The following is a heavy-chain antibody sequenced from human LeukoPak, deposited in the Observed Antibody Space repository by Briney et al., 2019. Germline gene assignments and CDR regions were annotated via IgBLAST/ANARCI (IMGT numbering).Heavy chain of an antibody. D-gene: IGHD3-22*01. Sequence: GGSLRLSCAASGFTLSSYAMSWVRQAPGKGLEWVSAISDTGNTYHADSVKGRFTISRDSSKNTLFLQMNRLRPEDAAVYYCAKDPEDSSGYYDYWGQGTLVTVSS. CDR3: AKDPEDSSGYYDY. V-gene: IGHV3-23*01. CDR2: ISDTGNT. CDR1: GFTLSSYA. J-gene: IGHJ4*02.